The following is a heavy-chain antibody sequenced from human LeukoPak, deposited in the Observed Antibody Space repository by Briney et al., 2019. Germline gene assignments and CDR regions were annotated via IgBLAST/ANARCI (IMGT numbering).Heavy chain of an antibody. J-gene: IGHJ4*02. CDR3: AKGALGMGATFFFDY. CDR2: ISYDGSNK. V-gene: IGHV3-30*18. Sequence: GRSLRLSCAASGFTFSGYGMHWVRQAPGKGLEWVAVISYDGSNKYYADSVKGRLTISRDNSKNTLYLQMNSLRAEDTAVYYCAKGALGMGATFFFDYWGQGSLVTVSS. D-gene: IGHD1-26*01. CDR1: GFTFSGYG.